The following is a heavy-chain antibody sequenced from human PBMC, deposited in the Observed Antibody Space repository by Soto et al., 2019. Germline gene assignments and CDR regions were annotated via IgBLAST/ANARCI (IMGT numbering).Heavy chain of an antibody. CDR2: ISWNSGSI. Sequence: TVGSMRLSCTASGFTFEDYAMHWVRQDPGKGLEWVSGISWNSGSIGYADSVKGRFTISRDNAKNSLYLQMSSLRAEDTALYYCAKDNGSGYDFDAFDIWGQGTMVTVSS. J-gene: IGHJ3*02. CDR3: AKDNGSGYDFDAFDI. V-gene: IGHV3-9*01. CDR1: GFTFEDYA. D-gene: IGHD5-12*01.